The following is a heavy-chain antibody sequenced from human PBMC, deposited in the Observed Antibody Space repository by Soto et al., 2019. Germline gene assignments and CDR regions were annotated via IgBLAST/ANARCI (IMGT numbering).Heavy chain of an antibody. D-gene: IGHD2-2*01. CDR2: IYYSGST. CDR1: GGSISSGGCY. CDR3: ASPLVNSQLLWRN. V-gene: IGHV4-31*03. Sequence: SETLSLTCTVSGGSISSGGCYWSWIRQHPGKGLEWIGYIYYSGSTYYNPSLKSRVTISVDTSKNQFSLKLSSVTAADTAVYYCASPLVNSQLLWRNWGQGTLVPVSS. J-gene: IGHJ4*02.